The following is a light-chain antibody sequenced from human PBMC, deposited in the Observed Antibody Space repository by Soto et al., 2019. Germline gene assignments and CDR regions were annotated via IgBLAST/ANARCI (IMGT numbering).Light chain of an antibody. J-gene: IGLJ2*01. CDR3: QTGGAGIRVV. CDR1: SGHSRYA. CDR2: VNSNGSH. Sequence: QSVLTQSPSASASLGASVKLTCTLSSGHSRYAIAWHQQQPEKGPRYLMKVNSNGSHSKGDGIPDRFSGSSSGAERYLTIASLQSEDEADYYCQTGGAGIRVVFGGGTKLTVL. V-gene: IGLV4-69*01.